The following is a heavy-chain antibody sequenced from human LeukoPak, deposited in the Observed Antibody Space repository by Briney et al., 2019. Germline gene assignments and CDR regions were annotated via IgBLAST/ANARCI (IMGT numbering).Heavy chain of an antibody. Sequence: SETLSLTCTVSGGSISSYYWGWIRQPPGKGLEWSGYIYYSGSTNYNPSLKSRVTISVDTSKNQFSLKLSSVTAADTAVYYCARDRYYGSGSYSDHWFDPWGQGTLVTVSS. CDR2: IYYSGST. V-gene: IGHV4-59*01. CDR1: GGSISSYY. CDR3: ARDRYYGSGSYSDHWFDP. D-gene: IGHD3-10*01. J-gene: IGHJ5*02.